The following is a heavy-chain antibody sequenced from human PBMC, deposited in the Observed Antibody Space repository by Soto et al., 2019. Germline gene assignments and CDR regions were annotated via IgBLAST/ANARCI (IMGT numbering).Heavy chain of an antibody. CDR3: AKEGVVPAAIPYFDY. Sequence: PVGSLRLSCAASGFTFDDYAMHWVRQAPGKGLEWVSGISWNSGSIGYADSVKGRFTISRDNAKNSLYLQMNSLRAEDTALYYCAKEGVVPAAIPYFDYWGQGTLVTVSS. CDR1: GFTFDDYA. J-gene: IGHJ4*02. D-gene: IGHD2-2*01. V-gene: IGHV3-9*01. CDR2: ISWNSGSI.